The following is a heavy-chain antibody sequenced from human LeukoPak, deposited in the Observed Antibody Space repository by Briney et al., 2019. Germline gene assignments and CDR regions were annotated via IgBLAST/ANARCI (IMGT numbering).Heavy chain of an antibody. V-gene: IGHV3-9*01. CDR1: GFNFNDYD. CDR2: INWNSVHI. J-gene: IGHJ4*02. CDR3: STSRPDRFLDS. D-gene: IGHD1-14*01. Sequence: GGSLRLSCTASGFNFNDYDINWVRQVPGKGLEWVSGINWNSVHIGYADSVRGRFTISRDNAQRSVYLQIFSLRPEDAALYYCSTSRPDRFLDSWGQGTLVTVST.